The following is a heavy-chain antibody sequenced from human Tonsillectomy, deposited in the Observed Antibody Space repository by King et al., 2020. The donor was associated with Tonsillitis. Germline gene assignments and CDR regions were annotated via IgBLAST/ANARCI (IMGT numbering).Heavy chain of an antibody. V-gene: IGHV3-30*18. D-gene: IGHD3-3*01. CDR3: AKGGHYDFWSGHEY. CDR1: GFIFSTYG. Sequence: VQLVESGGGVVQPGRSLRLSCVASGFIFSTYGMHWVRQAPGKGLEWVAVISHDGGNKYYDDSVKGRFTISRDNSKNTLYLQMNSLRGEDTAVYYCAKGGHYDFWSGHEYWGQGTLVTVSS. CDR2: ISHDGGNK. J-gene: IGHJ4*02.